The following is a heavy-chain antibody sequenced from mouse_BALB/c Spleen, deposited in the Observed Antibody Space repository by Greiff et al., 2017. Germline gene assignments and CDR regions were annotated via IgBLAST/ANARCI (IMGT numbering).Heavy chain of an antibody. Sequence: EVKLMESGGGLVQPGGSRKLSCAASGFTFSSFGMHWVRQAPEKGLEWVAYISSGSSTIYYADTVKGRFTISRDNPKNTLFLQMTSLRSEDTAMYYCARGYGNYDDYAMDYWGQGTSVTVSS. CDR1: GFTFSSFG. CDR3: ARGYGNYDDYAMDY. J-gene: IGHJ4*01. CDR2: ISSGSSTI. V-gene: IGHV5-17*02. D-gene: IGHD2-10*02.